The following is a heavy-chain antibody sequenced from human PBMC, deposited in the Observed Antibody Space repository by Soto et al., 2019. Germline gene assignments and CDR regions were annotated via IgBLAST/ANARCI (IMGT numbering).Heavy chain of an antibody. CDR1: GGSINNHF. D-gene: IGHD3-3*01. Sequence: SETLSLTCSVSGGSINNHFWSWIRQTPGKPLEWIGYVMHNGNTHYNPSFTSRVKISVDLPKNEFSLMLRSVTAADTALYYCAREGQMPQHFGMDVWGQGIQVTVSS. J-gene: IGHJ6*02. CDR2: VMHNGNT. CDR3: AREGQMPQHFGMDV. V-gene: IGHV4-59*11.